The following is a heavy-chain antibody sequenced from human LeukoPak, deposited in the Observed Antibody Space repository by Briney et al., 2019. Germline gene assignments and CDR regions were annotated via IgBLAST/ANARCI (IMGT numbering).Heavy chain of an antibody. J-gene: IGHJ4*02. V-gene: IGHV1-18*01. CDR3: ARDTSVDLRGLVPLSH. CDR2: ISAYNGNT. CDR1: GGTFSSYA. Sequence: ASVKVSCKASGGTFSSYAISWVRQAPGQGLEWMGWISAYNGNTNYAQKLQGRVTMTTDTSTSTAYMELRSLRSDDTAVYYCARDTSVDLRGLVPLSHWGQGTLVTVSS. D-gene: IGHD2-2*01.